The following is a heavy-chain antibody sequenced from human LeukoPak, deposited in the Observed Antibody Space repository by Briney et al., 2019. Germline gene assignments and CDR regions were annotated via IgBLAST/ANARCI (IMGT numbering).Heavy chain of an antibody. CDR3: ATVKYSRCTNCVCYHPLRFDP. D-gene: IGHD2-8*01. J-gene: IGHJ5*02. CDR2: FDPEDGET. Sequence: ASVKVSCKVSGYTLTELSMHWVRQAPGKGLEWMGGFDPEDGETIYAQKFQGRVTMTEDTSTDTAYMELSSLRSEDTAVYYCATVKYSRCTNCVCYHPLRFDPWGQGTLVTVSS. V-gene: IGHV1-24*01. CDR1: GYTLTELS.